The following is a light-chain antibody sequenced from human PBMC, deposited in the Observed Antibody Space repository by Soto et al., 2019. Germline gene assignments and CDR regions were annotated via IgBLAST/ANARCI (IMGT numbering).Light chain of an antibody. CDR3: LQDYDYIWT. J-gene: IGKJ1*01. CDR1: ESVSRN. CDR2: DAS. V-gene: IGKV3-15*01. Sequence: EVVMTQSPATLSVSPVERATLSCRASESVSRNLAWYQQKPGQAPRLLIYDASTRATGIPDRFSGGGSGTEFTLTISSLQSEDFATYYCLQDYDYIWTFGQGTKVDIK.